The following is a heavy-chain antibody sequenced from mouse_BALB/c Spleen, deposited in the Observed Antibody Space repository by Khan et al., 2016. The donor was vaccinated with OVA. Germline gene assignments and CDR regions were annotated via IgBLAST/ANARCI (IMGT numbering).Heavy chain of an antibody. V-gene: IGHV5-17*02. Sequence: EVELVESGGDLVQPGGSRKLSCAASGFTFSGFGMHWVRQAPEKGLEWVAYISSGSKTTYYADTVKGRFHISRDNPKHTLFLQITSLRSEDTAMYFCARTGYYYFDYWGQGTTLTVSS. CDR3: ARTGYYYFDY. CDR1: GFTFSGFG. J-gene: IGHJ2*01. D-gene: IGHD1-2*01. CDR2: ISSGSKTT.